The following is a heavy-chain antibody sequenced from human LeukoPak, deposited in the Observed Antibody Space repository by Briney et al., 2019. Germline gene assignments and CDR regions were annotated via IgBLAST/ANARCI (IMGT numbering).Heavy chain of an antibody. Sequence: PSETLSLTCTVSGGSISSYYWSWIRQSPGKGLEWIGYIYYSGSTNYNPSLKSRVTISVDTSKNQFSLKLSSVTAADTAVYYCARGPYDTVDYWGQGTLVTVSS. CDR3: ARGPYDTVDY. D-gene: IGHD3-22*01. J-gene: IGHJ4*02. V-gene: IGHV4-59*08. CDR2: IYYSGST. CDR1: GGSISSYY.